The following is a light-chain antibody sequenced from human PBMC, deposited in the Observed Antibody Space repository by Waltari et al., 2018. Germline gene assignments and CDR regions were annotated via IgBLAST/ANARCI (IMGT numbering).Light chain of an antibody. V-gene: IGKV3-20*01. CDR2: AAS. Sequence: EIVLTQSPGTLSLSPGERATLSCRASQSVTSGYLAWYQQKPGQAPRLLMYAASNRATGIPARFSGSGSGTDFTLTISRLEPADFAVYYCQQYGSSPRTFGQGTKVEIK. CDR3: QQYGSSPRT. J-gene: IGKJ1*01. CDR1: QSVTSGY.